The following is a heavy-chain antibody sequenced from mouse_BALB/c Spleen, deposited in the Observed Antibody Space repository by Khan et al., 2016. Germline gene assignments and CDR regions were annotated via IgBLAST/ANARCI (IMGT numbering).Heavy chain of an antibody. CDR3: DKAARATSDY. J-gene: IGHJ2*01. CDR1: GYTFTDYS. CDR2: INTETGHP. V-gene: IGHV9-2-1*01. Sequence: QIQLVQSGPALKKPGETVKISCKASGYTFTDYSMHWVKQAPGKGFKWMGWINTETGHPTYADYFKGRFAFSLETSSSTAYLQLNNLKHEDTATYFCDKAARATSDYWGQGTTLPVSS. D-gene: IGHD3-1*01.